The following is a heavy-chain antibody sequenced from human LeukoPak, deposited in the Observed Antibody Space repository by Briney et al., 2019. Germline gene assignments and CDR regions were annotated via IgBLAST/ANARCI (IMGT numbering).Heavy chain of an antibody. CDR2: IKQDGSEK. V-gene: IGHV3-7*01. Sequence: PXGSLRLSCAASGFTFSSYWMSWVRQAPGKGLEGVANIKQDGSEKYYVDSVKGRFTISRDNAKNSLYLQMNSLRAEDTAVYYCARGHDDILTGHEGYFDYWGQGTLVTVSS. D-gene: IGHD3-9*01. CDR3: ARGHDDILTGHEGYFDY. CDR1: GFTFSSYW. J-gene: IGHJ4*02.